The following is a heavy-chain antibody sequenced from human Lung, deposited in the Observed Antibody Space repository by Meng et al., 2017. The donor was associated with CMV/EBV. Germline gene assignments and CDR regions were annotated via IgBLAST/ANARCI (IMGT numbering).Heavy chain of an antibody. V-gene: IGHV3-21*01. CDR3: ARVLETGAAFDV. CDR1: GFTLSRYS. J-gene: IGHJ3*01. CDR2: ISTISSYI. Sequence: GGSXRLXCAASGFTLSRYSMNWVRQAPGKGLEWVSSISTISSYIYYRDSVKGRFTISRDNAMNSLSLQMKSLRSEDTAVYYCARVLETGAAFDVWGQGTMVTVSS. D-gene: IGHD3-3*01.